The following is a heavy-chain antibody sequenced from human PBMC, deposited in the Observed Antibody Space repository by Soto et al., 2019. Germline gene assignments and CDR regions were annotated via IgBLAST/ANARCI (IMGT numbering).Heavy chain of an antibody. D-gene: IGHD1-1*01. CDR3: RRGGGTTVAIKVWFDP. J-gene: IGHJ5*02. Sequence: EVQMVESGGGLVEPGGSLRLSCAASGFTFSDYSMNWVRQAPGKGLEWVSSISSRSSYIYYADSVKGRFTISRDNAKNALYLQMNSMRAEDRAVCYWRRGGGTTVAIKVWFDPWGQGTLVTVSS. CDR1: GFTFSDYS. CDR2: ISSRSSYI. V-gene: IGHV3-21*01.